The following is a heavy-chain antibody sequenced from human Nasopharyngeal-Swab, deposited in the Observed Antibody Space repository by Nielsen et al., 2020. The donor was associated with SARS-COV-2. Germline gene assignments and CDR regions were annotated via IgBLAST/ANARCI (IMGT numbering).Heavy chain of an antibody. V-gene: IGHV1-18*01. CDR3: ARGRTTGSGGYYYGMDV. D-gene: IGHD1-1*01. J-gene: IGHJ6*02. Sequence: WVGQAPGQGLEWMGWISAYNGNTNYAQKLQGRVTMTTDTSTSTAYMELRSLRSDDTAVYYCARGRTTGSGGYYYGMDVWGQGTTVTASS. CDR2: ISAYNGNT.